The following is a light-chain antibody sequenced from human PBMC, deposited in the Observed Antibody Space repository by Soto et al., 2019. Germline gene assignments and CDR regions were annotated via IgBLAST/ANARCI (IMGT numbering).Light chain of an antibody. V-gene: IGLV2-23*02. CDR3: CSYAGSNTFVV. J-gene: IGLJ2*01. CDR2: EAI. Sequence: QSALTQPASVSGSPGQSITISCTGTNSDVGLYNLVSWYHQHPGKAPKLMIYEAIKRPSGVSNCCSGSKSGNTASLTISGLQAEDEGDYYCCSYAGSNTFVVFGGGTKLTVL. CDR1: NSDVGLYNL.